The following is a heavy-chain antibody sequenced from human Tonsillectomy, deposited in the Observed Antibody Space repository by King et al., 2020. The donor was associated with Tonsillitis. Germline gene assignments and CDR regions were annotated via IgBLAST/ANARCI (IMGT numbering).Heavy chain of an antibody. Sequence: VQLVESGGGLVKPGGSLRLSCAASGFTFSSYSMDWVRQAPGKRLEWVSSISSSGSYKYYADSVKGRFTISGDNAKNSLYLQMSSLRADDTAVYYCARDDHYGDYEFDCWGQGTLVTVSS. D-gene: IGHD4-17*01. CDR3: ARDDHYGDYEFDC. V-gene: IGHV3-21*01. CDR2: ISSSGSYK. J-gene: IGHJ4*02. CDR1: GFTFSSYS.